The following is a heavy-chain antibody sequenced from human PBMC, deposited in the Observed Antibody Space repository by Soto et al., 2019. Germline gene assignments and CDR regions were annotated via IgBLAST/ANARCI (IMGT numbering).Heavy chain of an antibody. CDR1: GFLFRNYE. D-gene: IGHD1-26*01. CDR3: ARHRHPRGTVGATSPLDP. J-gene: IGHJ5*02. Sequence: EVRLVESGGDLVKSGGSLRLSCVGSGFLFRNYEMNWVRQAPGKGLEWLAHISTTGGHVSESDSVKGRFTISRDNTKHTLYLQMNSLRTEDTGVYFCARHRHPRGTVGATSPLDPWGQGTQVTVSS. V-gene: IGHV3-48*03. CDR2: ISTTGGHV.